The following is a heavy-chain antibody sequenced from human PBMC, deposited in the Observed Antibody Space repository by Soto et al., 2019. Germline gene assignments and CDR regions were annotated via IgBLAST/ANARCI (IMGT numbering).Heavy chain of an antibody. J-gene: IGHJ4*02. D-gene: IGHD3-22*01. Sequence: SVKVSCKAAGGTFNKYAIDWVRQVPGQGLEWMGGIVPLFGTANYAQKFQGRVTITADEATNTAYMELRSLRSGDTAVYYCARQFDYETSGYYYAYWGQRTLVTVPS. CDR3: ARQFDYETSGYYYAY. CDR1: GGTFNKYA. CDR2: IVPLFGTA. V-gene: IGHV1-69*13.